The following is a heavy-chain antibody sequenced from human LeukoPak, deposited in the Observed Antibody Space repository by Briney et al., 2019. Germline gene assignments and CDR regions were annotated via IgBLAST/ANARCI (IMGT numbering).Heavy chain of an antibody. CDR1: GGSISTYY. CDR3: ARDQGYYFDY. Sequence: PLETLSLTCTVSGGSISTYYWSWIRQPPGKGLEWIGYIYYSGCTDYNPSLKSRVTISVDTSKNQFSLKLSSVTAADAAVYYCARDQGYYFDYWGQGTLVTVSS. CDR2: IYYSGCT. V-gene: IGHV4-59*01. J-gene: IGHJ4*02.